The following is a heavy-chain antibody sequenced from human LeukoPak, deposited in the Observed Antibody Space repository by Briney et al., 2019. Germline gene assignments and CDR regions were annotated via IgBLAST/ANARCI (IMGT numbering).Heavy chain of an antibody. J-gene: IGHJ4*02. CDR3: ARRSGYCFDY. Sequence: PSETLSLTCAVSGGSISSSNWWSWVRQPPGKGLEWIGSIYYSGSTYYNPSLKSRVTISVDTSKNQFSLKLSSVTAADTAVYYCARRSGYCFDYWGQGTLVTVSS. CDR1: GGSISSSNW. CDR2: IYYSGST. V-gene: IGHV4-39*01. D-gene: IGHD3-3*01.